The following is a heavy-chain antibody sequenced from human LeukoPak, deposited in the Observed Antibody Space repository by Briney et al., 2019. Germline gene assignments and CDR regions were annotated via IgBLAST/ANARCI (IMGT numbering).Heavy chain of an antibody. D-gene: IGHD6-25*01. V-gene: IGHV5-51*01. CDR1: GCSFTSYW. CDR2: IYPGDSDT. CDR3: ARCGGSDYYYMDV. Sequence: GESLKISCKGSGCSFTSYWIGWVRQMPGKGLEWMGIIYPGDSDTRYSPSFQGQVTISADKSISTAYPQWSSLKASDTAMYYCARCGGSDYYYMDVWGKGTTVTVSS. J-gene: IGHJ6*03.